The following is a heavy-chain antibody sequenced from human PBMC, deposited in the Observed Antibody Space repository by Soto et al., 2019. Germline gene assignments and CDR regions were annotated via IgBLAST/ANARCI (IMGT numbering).Heavy chain of an antibody. CDR1: SGSISSSNW. Sequence: SETLSLTCAVPSGSISSSNWWSWVRQPPGKGLEWIGEIYHSGSTNYNPYLKSRVTISVDKSKNQFSLKLSSVTAADTAVYYCARAYYDFWSGYLAPQNYYYYYMDVWGKGTTVTVSS. J-gene: IGHJ6*03. CDR3: ARAYYDFWSGYLAPQNYYYYYMDV. D-gene: IGHD3-3*01. V-gene: IGHV4-4*02. CDR2: IYHSGST.